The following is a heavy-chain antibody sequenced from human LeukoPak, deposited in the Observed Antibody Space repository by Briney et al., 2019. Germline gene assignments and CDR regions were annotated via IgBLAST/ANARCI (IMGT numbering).Heavy chain of an antibody. CDR2: ISGGGDST. D-gene: IGHD6-19*01. V-gene: IGHV3-23*01. CDR1: GFTFSSYG. CDR3: AKDPYSSGPYNWFDP. Sequence: GGSLRLSCAASGFTFSSYGMSWVRQAPGKGLEWVSAISGGGDSTYYADSVKGLFTISRDNSKNTLYLQMNRLRAEDTAVYYCAKDPYSSGPYNWFDPWGQGTLVTVSS. J-gene: IGHJ5*02.